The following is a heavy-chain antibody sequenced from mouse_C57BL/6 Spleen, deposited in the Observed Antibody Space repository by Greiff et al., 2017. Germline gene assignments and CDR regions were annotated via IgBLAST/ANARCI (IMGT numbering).Heavy chain of an antibody. CDR1: GFTFSDYG. Sequence: EVKLVEPGGGLVKPGGSLKLSCAASGFTFSDYGLHWVRQAPEKGLAWVAYISSGSSTINYADTVKVRFTIARDNAKNTLCLQMSSLRSKDKAMYYCARRGYAMDDWGQGTSVTVSS. J-gene: IGHJ4*01. CDR2: ISSGSSTI. CDR3: ARRGYAMDD. V-gene: IGHV5-17*01.